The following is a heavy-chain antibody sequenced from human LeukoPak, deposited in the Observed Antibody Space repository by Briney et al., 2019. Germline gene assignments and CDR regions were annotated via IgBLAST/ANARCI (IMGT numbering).Heavy chain of an antibody. CDR1: GGSISSYY. Sequence: SETLSLTCTVSGGSISSYYWSWIRQPPGKGLEWIGYIYYSGSTNYNPSLKSRVTISVDTSKNQFSLKLSSVTAADTAVYYCARAHYGSGSYYNRRSYYYYGMDVWGQGTTVTVSS. CDR2: IYYSGST. V-gene: IGHV4-59*01. CDR3: ARAHYGSGSYYNRRSYYYYGMDV. J-gene: IGHJ6*02. D-gene: IGHD3-10*01.